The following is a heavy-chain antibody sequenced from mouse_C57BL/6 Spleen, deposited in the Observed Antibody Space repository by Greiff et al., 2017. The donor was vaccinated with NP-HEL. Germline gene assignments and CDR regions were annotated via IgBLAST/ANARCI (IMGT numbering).Heavy chain of an antibody. CDR1: GFSLTSYG. V-gene: IGHV2-2*01. Sequence: VQLQQSGPGLVQPSQSLSITCTVSGFSLTSYGVHWVRQSPGKGLEWLGVIWSGGSTGYNAAFISRLSISKDNSKSQVFFKMNSRQADDTAIYYCARSGYGSSRGYFDYWGQGTTLTVSS. CDR3: ARSGYGSSRGYFDY. D-gene: IGHD1-1*01. CDR2: IWSGGST. J-gene: IGHJ2*01.